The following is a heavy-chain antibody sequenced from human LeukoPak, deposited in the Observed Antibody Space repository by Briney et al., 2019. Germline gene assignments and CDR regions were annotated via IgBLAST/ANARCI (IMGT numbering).Heavy chain of an antibody. CDR2: ISSSSSYI. D-gene: IGHD1-26*01. V-gene: IGHV3-21*01. CDR3: ARDLDSGSNFDY. CDR1: GFTFSSYG. J-gene: IGHJ4*02. Sequence: GGSLRLSCAASGFTFSSYGMSWVRQAPGKGLEWVSSISSSSSYIYYADSVKGRFTISRDNAKNSLYLQMNSLRAEDTAVYYCARDLDSGSNFDYWGQGTLVTVSS.